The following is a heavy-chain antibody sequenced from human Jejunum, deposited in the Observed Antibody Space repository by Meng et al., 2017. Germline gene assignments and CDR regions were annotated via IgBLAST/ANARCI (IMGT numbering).Heavy chain of an antibody. Sequence: EVQLLESGGALVPPGWFLTVSCVGSGFTVGNHAPSWVRQVPGKGLVWVSRIDTGGGTTNYADSVRGRFTIYRDNAESTLYLQMNSLTAEDTGVYYCGRDLGGFYGVWGRGALVTVSS. CDR1: GFTVGNHA. J-gene: IGHJ4*02. D-gene: IGHD2/OR15-2a*01. CDR2: IDTGGGTT. CDR3: GRDLGGFYGV. V-gene: IGHV3-23*01.